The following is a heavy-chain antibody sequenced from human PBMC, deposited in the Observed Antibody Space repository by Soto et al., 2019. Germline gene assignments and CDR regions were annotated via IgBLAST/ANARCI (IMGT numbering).Heavy chain of an antibody. CDR1: GYSFTSYW. J-gene: IGHJ6*02. CDR3: AGGGVRGVITRTRDYYGMDV. D-gene: IGHD3-10*01. V-gene: IGHV5-51*01. CDR2: IYPGDSDT. Sequence: PGESLKISCKGSGYSFTSYWIGWVRQMPGKGLEWMGIIYPGDSDTRYSPSFQGQVTISADKSISAAYLQWSSLKASDTAMYYCAGGGVRGVITRTRDYYGMDVWGQGTTVTVSS.